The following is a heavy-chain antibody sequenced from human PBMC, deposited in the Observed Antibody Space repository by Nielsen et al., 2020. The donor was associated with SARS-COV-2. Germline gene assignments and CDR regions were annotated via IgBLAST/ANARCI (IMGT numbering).Heavy chain of an antibody. CDR2: IYYSGST. Sequence: SETLSLTCTVSGGSISSSSYYWGWIRQPPGKGLEWIGSIYYSGSTYYNPSLKSRVTISVDTSKNQFSLKLSSVTAADTAVYYCARHKTAYYYDSSGYYYFDYWGQGTLVTVSS. V-gene: IGHV4-39*01. D-gene: IGHD3-22*01. CDR3: ARHKTAYYYDSSGYYYFDY. CDR1: GGSISSSSYY. J-gene: IGHJ4*02.